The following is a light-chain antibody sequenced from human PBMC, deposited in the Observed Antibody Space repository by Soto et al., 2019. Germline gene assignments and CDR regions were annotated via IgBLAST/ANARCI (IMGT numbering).Light chain of an antibody. CDR1: SSNIGSNT. J-gene: IGLJ3*02. V-gene: IGLV1-44*01. CDR3: APWDDSLNGPV. CDR2: ANN. Sequence: QPVLTQPPSASGTPGQRVTISCSGSSSNIGSNTVNWYQQVPGTAPKLLIYANNQRPSGVPDRFSGSKSGTSASLAISGLQSEDEADYYCAPWDDSLNGPVFGGGTKLTVL.